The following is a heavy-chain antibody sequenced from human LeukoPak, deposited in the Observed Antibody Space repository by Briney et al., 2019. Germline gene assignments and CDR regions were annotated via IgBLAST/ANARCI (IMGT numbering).Heavy chain of an antibody. J-gene: IGHJ4*02. CDR3: ARDNDWAFHY. CDR1: GFTFSNYV. V-gene: IGHV3-48*02. CDR2: INHNGEMI. D-gene: IGHD3-9*01. Sequence: GGSLRLSCAASGFTFSNYVMSWVRQAPGKGLEWVSYINHNGEMIFYPDFVKGRFTISRDNDKNSLYLQMNSLRDEDTAVYYCARDNDWAFHYWGQGTLVTVSS.